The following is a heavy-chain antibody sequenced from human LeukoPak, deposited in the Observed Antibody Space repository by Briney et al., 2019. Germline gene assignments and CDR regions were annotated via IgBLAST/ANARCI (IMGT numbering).Heavy chain of an antibody. J-gene: IGHJ6*02. D-gene: IGHD4-17*01. CDR2: ISYDGSNK. Sequence: PGGSLRLSCAASGFTFSSYGMHWVRQAPGKGLEWVAVISYDGSNKYYADSVKGRFTISRDNSKNTLYLQMNSLRAEDTAVYYCAKNYGDYDRYYYGMDVWGQGTTVTVSS. CDR3: AKNYGDYDRYYYGMDV. CDR1: GFTFSSYG. V-gene: IGHV3-30*18.